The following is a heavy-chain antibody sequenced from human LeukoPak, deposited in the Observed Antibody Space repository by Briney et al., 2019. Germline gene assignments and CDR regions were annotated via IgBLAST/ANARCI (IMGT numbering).Heavy chain of an antibody. D-gene: IGHD3-3*01. CDR1: GGSFSGYY. CDR2: INHSGSI. V-gene: IGHV4-34*01. CDR3: ARIRITIFGVAKHYFDY. Sequence: SETLSLTCAVYGGSFSGYYWSWIRQPPGKGLEWIGEINHSGSINYNPSIKSRVTISVDTSKKQFSLKLSSVTAADTAVYYCARIRITIFGVAKHYFDYWGQGTLVTVSS. J-gene: IGHJ4*02.